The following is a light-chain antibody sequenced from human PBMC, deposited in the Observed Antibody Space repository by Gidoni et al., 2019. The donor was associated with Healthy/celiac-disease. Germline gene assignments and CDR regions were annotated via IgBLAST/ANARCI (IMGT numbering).Light chain of an antibody. Sequence: IQFTQSPSSLSASVGNRVPITCRASQGISSYLAWYQQKTGKATKLLIYAASTLQSGVPSRFSGSGSGTDFTLTISSLQPEDFANYYCQQHNSYSFTFGGGTKVEIK. J-gene: IGKJ4*02. CDR3: QQHNSYSFT. CDR1: QGISSY. V-gene: IGKV1-9*01. CDR2: AAS.